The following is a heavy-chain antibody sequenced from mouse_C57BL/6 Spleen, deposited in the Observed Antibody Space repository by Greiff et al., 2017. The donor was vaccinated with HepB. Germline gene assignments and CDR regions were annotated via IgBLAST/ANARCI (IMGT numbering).Heavy chain of an antibody. CDR2: INPSTGGT. CDR3: ARGDYGNYYFDY. D-gene: IGHD2-1*01. CDR1: GYSFTGYY. J-gene: IGHJ2*01. V-gene: IGHV1-42*01. Sequence: VQLQQSGPELVKPGASVKISCKASGYSFTGYYMNWVKQSPEKSLEWIGEINPSTGGTTYNKKFKAKATLTVDKSSSTAYMQLKSLTSEDSAVYYCARGDYGNYYFDYWGQGTTLTVSS.